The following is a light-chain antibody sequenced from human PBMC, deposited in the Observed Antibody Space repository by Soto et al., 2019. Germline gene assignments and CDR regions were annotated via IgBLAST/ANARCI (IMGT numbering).Light chain of an antibody. V-gene: IGKV3-11*01. CDR2: DAS. J-gene: IGKJ4*01. Sequence: EIVLTQSPATLSLSPGERATLSCRASHSVSNYLAWYQQKPGQAPRLLIYDASNRATGIPARFSGGGSGTDFTLTISSLEPEDFAVYYCQQRSNWPLTFGGGTKVEIK. CDR3: QQRSNWPLT. CDR1: HSVSNY.